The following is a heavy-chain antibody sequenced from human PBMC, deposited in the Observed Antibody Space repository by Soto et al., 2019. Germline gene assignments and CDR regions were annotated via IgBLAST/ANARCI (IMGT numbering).Heavy chain of an antibody. Sequence: SDTLSLTCDVSGSAICSDAYHWGWIRQHPGKVLEWIGFISSKISTYYNPSLEGRVTMSAATSRKQYSLTLTSVTALDTAVYYCVGYRFSATWSKFDYWGQGTLVTVSS. CDR1: GSAICSDAYH. V-gene: IGHV4-31*11. CDR2: ISSKIST. D-gene: IGHD3-16*02. J-gene: IGHJ4*02. CDR3: VGYRFSATWSKFDY.